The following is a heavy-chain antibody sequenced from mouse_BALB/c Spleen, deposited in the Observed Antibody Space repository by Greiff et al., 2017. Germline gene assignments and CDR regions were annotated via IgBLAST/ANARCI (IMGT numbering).Heavy chain of an antibody. CDR3: ARSGYYGSSPYNAMDY. D-gene: IGHD1-1*01. J-gene: IGHJ4*01. V-gene: IGHV5-17*02. Sequence: EVMLVESGGGLVQPGGSRKLSCAASGFTFSSFGMHWVRQAPEKGLEWVAYISSGSSTIDYADTVKGRFTISRDNPKNTLFLQMTSLRSEDTAMYYCARSGYYGSSPYNAMDYWGQGTSVTVSS. CDR1: GFTFSSFG. CDR2: ISSGSSTI.